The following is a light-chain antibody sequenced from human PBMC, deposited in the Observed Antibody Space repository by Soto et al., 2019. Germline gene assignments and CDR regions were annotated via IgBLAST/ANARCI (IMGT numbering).Light chain of an antibody. CDR1: QSVSNNY. CDR2: GAF. J-gene: IGKJ1*01. V-gene: IGKV3-20*01. Sequence: EIVLTQSPATLSLSPGERATLSCRASQSVSNNYLAWYQQKPGQAPSLLIYGAFTRATGIPARFSGTGSGTEFTLTISSLEPEDFAVYYFQQDGSSPPMTFGQGTKVDIK. CDR3: QQDGSSPPMT.